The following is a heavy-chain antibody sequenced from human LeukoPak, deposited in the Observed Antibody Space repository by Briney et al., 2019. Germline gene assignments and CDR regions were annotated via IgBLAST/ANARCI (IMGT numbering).Heavy chain of an antibody. J-gene: IGHJ6*03. CDR2: IYYSGST. CDR3: ARGRMTTVTTHLYYYYYMDV. CDR1: GGSISSHY. Sequence: SETLSLTCTVSGGSISSHYWSWIRQPPGKGLEWIGYIYYSGSTNYNPSLKSRVTISVDTSKNQFSLKLSSVTAADTAVYYCARGRMTTVTTHLYYYYYMDVWGKGTAVTVSS. D-gene: IGHD4-17*01. V-gene: IGHV4-59*11.